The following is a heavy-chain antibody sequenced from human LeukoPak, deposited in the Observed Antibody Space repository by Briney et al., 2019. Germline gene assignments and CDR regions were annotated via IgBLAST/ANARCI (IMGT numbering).Heavy chain of an antibody. CDR1: GFTFSSYA. CDR2: ISGSGGST. CDR3: AKTWDTMIVVASDY. J-gene: IGHJ4*02. Sequence: GGSLRLSCAASGFTFSSYAMSRVRQAPGKGLEWVSAISGSGGSTYYAYSVKGRFTSSRDNSKNTLYLQMNSLRAEDTAVYSCAKTWDTMIVVASDYWGQGTLVTVSS. V-gene: IGHV3-23*01. D-gene: IGHD3-22*01.